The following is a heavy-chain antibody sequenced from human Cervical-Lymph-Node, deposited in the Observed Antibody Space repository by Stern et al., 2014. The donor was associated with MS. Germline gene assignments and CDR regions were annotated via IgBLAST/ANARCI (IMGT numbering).Heavy chain of an antibody. D-gene: IGHD6-19*01. J-gene: IGHJ4*02. CDR3: ARSPHTGSGWLYYFDY. CDR1: GGSISTYR. CDR2: SYYDGST. V-gene: IGHV4-59*01. Sequence: QLQLQESGPRLVKPSETLSLTCSVSGGSISTYRWNWIRQSPGKGLEWIGYSYYDGSTTYNFSLMNRIIISSARSGNQYSLTLSSVAAADTAVYYCARSPHTGSGWLYYFDYWGQGALVTVSS.